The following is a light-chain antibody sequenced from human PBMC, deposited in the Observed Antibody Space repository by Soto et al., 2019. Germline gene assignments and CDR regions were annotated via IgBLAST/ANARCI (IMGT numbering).Light chain of an antibody. CDR1: QGISSC. CDR3: KQRSNSLT. Sequence: DIQMTQSPAYVSASLGDRVTITCRASQGISSCLAWYQQKPGKAPKLLIYAASSLKSGVPSRFSGSGSGTDFTLTISSLEPEDFAVYYCKQRSNSLTFGGGTKVDI. J-gene: IGKJ4*01. V-gene: IGKV1-12*01. CDR2: AAS.